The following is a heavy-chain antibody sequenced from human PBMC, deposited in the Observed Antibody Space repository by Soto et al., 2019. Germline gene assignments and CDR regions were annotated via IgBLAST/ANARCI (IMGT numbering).Heavy chain of an antibody. V-gene: IGHV4-31*03. D-gene: IGHD5-12*01. Sequence: SETLSLTCSVSSGSISSDVFYWNWIREPPGKGLEWIGYIYHSGGTYSSPSLRSRVTISVDTSKNQFTLKLSPVTAADTAVYYCARDRGGYGAFDYWGQGSLVTVSS. CDR3: ARDRGGYGAFDY. J-gene: IGHJ4*02. CDR2: IYHSGGT. CDR1: SGSISSDVFY.